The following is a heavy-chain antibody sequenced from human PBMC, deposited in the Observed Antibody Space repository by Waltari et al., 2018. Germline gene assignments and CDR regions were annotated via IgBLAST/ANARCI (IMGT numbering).Heavy chain of an antibody. CDR1: GGSISRSSYY. CDR2: IYYSGST. Sequence: QLQLQESGPGLVKPSETLSLPCPVPGGSISRSSYYWGWIRQPPGKGLEWIGSIYYSGSTYYNPSLKSRVTISVDTSKNQFSLKLSSVTAADTAVYYCARRRGDYSSFDYWGQGTLVTVSS. J-gene: IGHJ4*02. CDR3: ARRRGDYSSFDY. D-gene: IGHD2-21*01. V-gene: IGHV4-39*07.